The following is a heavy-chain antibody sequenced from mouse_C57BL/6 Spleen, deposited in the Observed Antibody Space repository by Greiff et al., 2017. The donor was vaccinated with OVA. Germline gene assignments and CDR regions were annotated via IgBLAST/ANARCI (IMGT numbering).Heavy chain of an antibody. V-gene: IGHV1-53*01. CDR3: ARDDGGDYYAMDY. Sequence: VQLQQPGTELVKPGASVKLSCKASGYTFTSYWMHWVKQRPGQGLEWIGNINPSNGGTNYNEKFKSKATLTVDKSSSAAYMQLSSLTSEDSAVYYGARDDGGDYYAMDYWGQGTSVTVSS. CDR1: GYTFTSYW. CDR2: INPSNGGT. J-gene: IGHJ4*01. D-gene: IGHD2-3*01.